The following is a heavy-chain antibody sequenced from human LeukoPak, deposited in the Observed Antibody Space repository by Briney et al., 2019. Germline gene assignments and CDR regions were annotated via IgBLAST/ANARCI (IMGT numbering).Heavy chain of an antibody. V-gene: IGHV1-2*02. J-gene: IGHJ4*02. D-gene: IGHD6-13*01. CDR2: INPTSGGT. CDR1: GNTFTDYY. CDR3: ARESGSTYDY. Sequence: GASVNVSCKASGNTFTDYYLHWVRQAPGQGLEWMAWINPTSGGTAYAQKFQGRVSVTRDTSINTAYMELSSLTSDDTAVYYCARESGSTYDYWGQGTLVTVSS.